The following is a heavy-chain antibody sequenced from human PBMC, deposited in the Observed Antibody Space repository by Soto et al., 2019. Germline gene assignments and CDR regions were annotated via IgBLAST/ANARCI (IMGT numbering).Heavy chain of an antibody. Sequence: SETLSLTCAVSRGSISSSNWWSWVRQPPGKGLEWIGEIYHSGSTNYNPSLKSRVTISVDKSKNQFSLKLSSVIAADTAVYYCARVSGSYYYGMDVWGQGTTVT. CDR1: RGSISSSNW. V-gene: IGHV4-4*02. D-gene: IGHD1-26*01. CDR3: ARVSGSYYYGMDV. CDR2: IYHSGST. J-gene: IGHJ6*02.